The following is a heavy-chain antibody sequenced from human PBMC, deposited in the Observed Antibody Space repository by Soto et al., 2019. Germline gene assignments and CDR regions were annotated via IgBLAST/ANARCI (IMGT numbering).Heavy chain of an antibody. CDR3: AGGGVRGVITRTRDYYGMDV. CDR2: IYPGDSDT. V-gene: IGHV5-51*01. J-gene: IGHJ6*02. Sequence: GEPLRISCKCSEYSFTSYWIGLARQIPGKGLEWMGIIYPGDSDTRYSPSFQGQVTISADKSISTAYLQWSSLKASDTAMYYCAGGGVRGVITRTRDYYGMDVWGQGTTVTVSS. D-gene: IGHD3-10*01. CDR1: EYSFTSYW.